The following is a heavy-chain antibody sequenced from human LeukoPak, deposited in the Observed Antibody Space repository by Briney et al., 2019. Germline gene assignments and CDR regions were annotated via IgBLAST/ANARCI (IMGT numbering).Heavy chain of an antibody. J-gene: IGHJ6*02. Sequence: RGESLKISCKGSGYSFTSYWIGWVRQMPGKGLEWMGIIYPGDSDTRYSPSFQGQVTISADKSIGTAYLQWSSLKASDTAMYYCARLNTEGYYYYGLDVWGQGTTVTVSS. CDR2: IYPGDSDT. V-gene: IGHV5-51*01. CDR1: GYSFTSYW. D-gene: IGHD2-8*02. CDR3: ARLNTEGYYYYGLDV.